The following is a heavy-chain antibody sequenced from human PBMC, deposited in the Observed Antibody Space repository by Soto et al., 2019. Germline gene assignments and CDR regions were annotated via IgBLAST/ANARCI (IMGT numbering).Heavy chain of an antibody. CDR3: AKDRGIAAAYFDY. V-gene: IGHV3-30*18. Sequence: GGSLRLSCAASGFTFSSYGMHWVRQAPGKGLEWVAVISYDGSNKYYADSVKGRFTISRDNSKNTLYLQMNSLRAEDTAVYYCAKDRGIAAAYFDYWGQGTLVTVSS. D-gene: IGHD6-13*01. CDR2: ISYDGSNK. J-gene: IGHJ4*02. CDR1: GFTFSSYG.